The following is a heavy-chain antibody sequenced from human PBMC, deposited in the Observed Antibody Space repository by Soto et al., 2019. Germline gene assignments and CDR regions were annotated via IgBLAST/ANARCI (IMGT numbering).Heavy chain of an antibody. V-gene: IGHV4-31*03. CDR3: ARGVVNSRAASKWFDP. CDR2: IYYSGST. D-gene: IGHD2-8*02. CDR1: GGSISSGGYY. Sequence: TLSLTCTVSGGSISSGGYYWSWIRQHPGKGLEWIGYIYYSGSTYYNPSLKRRVTIAVDTSKNQFSLQRSSVTAAATAVYYCARGVVNSRAASKWFDPWGQGTLVTVYS. J-gene: IGHJ5*02.